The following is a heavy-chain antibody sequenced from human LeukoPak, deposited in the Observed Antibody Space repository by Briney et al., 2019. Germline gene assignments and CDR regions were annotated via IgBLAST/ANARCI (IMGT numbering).Heavy chain of an antibody. J-gene: IGHJ6*04. CDR2: INSDGTNT. Sequence: GGSLRPSCVASGFTFSNYWMHWVRQAPGKGLVWVSRINSDGTNTTYADSVKGRFTISRDNAKNTLYLQMNSLRAEDTAVYYCAELGITMIGGVWGKGTTVTISS. CDR1: GFTFSNYW. D-gene: IGHD3-10*02. CDR3: AELGITMIGGV. V-gene: IGHV3-74*01.